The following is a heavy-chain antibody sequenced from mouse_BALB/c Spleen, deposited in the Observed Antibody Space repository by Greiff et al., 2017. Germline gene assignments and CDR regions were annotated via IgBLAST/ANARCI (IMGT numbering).Heavy chain of an antibody. D-gene: IGHD2-14*01. CDR1: GFTFSDYY. CDR2: ISDGGSYT. V-gene: IGHV5-4*02. J-gene: IGHJ3*01. Sequence: EVKVVESGGGLVKPGGSLKLSCAASGFTFSDYYMYWVRQTPEKRLEWVATISDGGSYTYYPDSVKGRFTISRDNAKNNLYLQMSSLKSEDTAMYYCARDLGLYRYDDGAWFAYWGQGTLVTVSA. CDR3: ARDLGLYRYDDGAWFAY.